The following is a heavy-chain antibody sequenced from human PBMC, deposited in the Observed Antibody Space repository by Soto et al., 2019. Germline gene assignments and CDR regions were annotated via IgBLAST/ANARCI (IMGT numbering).Heavy chain of an antibody. CDR1: GGTFSKYA. Sequence: AVKVSFKGSGGTFSKYAISWVRQAPGQGLEWLGGIIPMFGTPNYAQKFQGRVTISADESTTTAYLELSSLRSADTAVYFCARPMSDRNLYHGLAVWGQGTTVTVFS. V-gene: IGHV1-69*13. J-gene: IGHJ6*02. CDR3: ARPMSDRNLYHGLAV. D-gene: IGHD2-21*01. CDR2: IIPMFGTP.